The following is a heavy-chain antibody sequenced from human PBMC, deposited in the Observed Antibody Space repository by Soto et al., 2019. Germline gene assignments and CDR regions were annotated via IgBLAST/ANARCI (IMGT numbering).Heavy chain of an antibody. CDR2: INPNSGGT. Sequence: ASVKVSCKASGYTFTGYYMHWLRQAPGQGLEWMGWINPNSGGTNYAQKFQGWVTMTRDTSISTAYMELSRLRSDDTAVYYCARGPRITIFGVVISKDAFDIWGQGTMVTVSS. J-gene: IGHJ3*02. V-gene: IGHV1-2*04. D-gene: IGHD3-3*01. CDR3: ARGPRITIFGVVISKDAFDI. CDR1: GYTFTGYY.